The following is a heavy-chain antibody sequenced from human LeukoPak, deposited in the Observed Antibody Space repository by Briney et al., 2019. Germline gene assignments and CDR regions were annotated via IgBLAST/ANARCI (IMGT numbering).Heavy chain of an antibody. CDR3: ARGAETTTNWFDP. V-gene: IGHV1-2*06. D-gene: IGHD1-7*01. Sequence: ASVKVSCKASGYTFTGYYMHWVRQAPGQGLEWMGRINPNSGGTNYAQKFQGRVTVNRDTSISTAYMELSRLTSDDTAVYYCARGAETTTNWFDPWGQGTLVTVSS. J-gene: IGHJ5*02. CDR2: INPNSGGT. CDR1: GYTFTGYY.